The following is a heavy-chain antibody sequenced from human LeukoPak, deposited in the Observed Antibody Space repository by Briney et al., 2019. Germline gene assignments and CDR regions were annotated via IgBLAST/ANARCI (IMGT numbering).Heavy chain of an antibody. J-gene: IGHJ4*02. CDR2: IIPIFGTA. D-gene: IGHD5-12*01. CDR1: GGTFSSYA. CDR3: ARVSSGYVRNYFDY. V-gene: IGHV1-69*01. Sequence: GASVKVSCKASGGTFSSYAISWVRQAPGQGLEWMGEIIPIFGTANYAQKFQGRVTITADESTSTAYMELSSLRSEDTAVYYCARVSSGYVRNYFDYWGQGTLVTVSS.